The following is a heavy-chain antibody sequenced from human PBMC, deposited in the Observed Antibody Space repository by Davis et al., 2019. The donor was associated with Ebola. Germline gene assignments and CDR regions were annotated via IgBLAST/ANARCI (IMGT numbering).Heavy chain of an antibody. J-gene: IGHJ4*02. CDR1: GFTFSDAW. CDR2: IKSKIDGGTI. CDR3: TTTFGDLDF. D-gene: IGHD3-10*01. Sequence: GGSLRLSCTVSGFTFSDAWMSWVRQGPGKGLEWVGRIKSKIDGGTIDYTAPVRGRCTISRDDSKSTLYLHMNSLKTEDTAVYYCTTTFGDLDFWGQGTLVAVSS. V-gene: IGHV3-15*01.